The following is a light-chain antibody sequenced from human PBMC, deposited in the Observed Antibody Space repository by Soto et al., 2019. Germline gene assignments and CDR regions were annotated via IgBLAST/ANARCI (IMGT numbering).Light chain of an antibody. CDR2: WAS. V-gene: IGKV4-1*01. J-gene: IGKJ1*01. CDR1: QSVLYSSNNKNY. CDR3: QQYYSAPVT. Sequence: DIVMTQSPDSLAVSLGERATINCKSSQSVLYSSNNKNYLAWYQQKPGQPPKLLIYWASTRESGVPDRFSCSGSGTDFTLTISSLQAEDVAVYYCQQYYSAPVTFGQGTKVEIK.